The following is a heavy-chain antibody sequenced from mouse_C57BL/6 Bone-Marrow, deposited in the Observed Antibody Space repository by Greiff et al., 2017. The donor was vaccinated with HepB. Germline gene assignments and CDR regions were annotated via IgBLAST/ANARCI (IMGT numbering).Heavy chain of an antibody. J-gene: IGHJ4*01. Sequence: EVKLMESGGGLVKPGGSLKLSCAASGFTFSDYGMHWVRQAPEKGLEWVAYISSGSSTIYYADTVKGRFTISRDNAKNTLFLQMTSLRSEDTAMYYCARDYYGSSRYYAMDYWGQGTSVTVSS. D-gene: IGHD1-1*01. V-gene: IGHV5-17*01. CDR2: ISSGSSTI. CDR1: GFTFSDYG. CDR3: ARDYYGSSRYYAMDY.